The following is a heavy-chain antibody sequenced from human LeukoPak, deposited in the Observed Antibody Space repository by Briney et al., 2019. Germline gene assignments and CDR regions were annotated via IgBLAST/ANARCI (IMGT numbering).Heavy chain of an antibody. CDR1: GYTFTSYA. CDR2: INMYNGNT. D-gene: IGHD3-16*01. J-gene: IGHJ4*02. CDR3: ARDALGDYFDY. Sequence: ASVKVSCKASGYTFTSYAISWVRQAPGQGPEWMGWINMYNGNTNYAQKLQGRVTMTTDTSTSTAYMELRSLRSDDTAVYYCARDALGDYFDYWGQGTLVTVSS. V-gene: IGHV1-18*01.